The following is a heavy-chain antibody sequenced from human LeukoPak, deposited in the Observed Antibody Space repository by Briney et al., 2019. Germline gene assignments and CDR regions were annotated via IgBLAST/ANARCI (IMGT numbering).Heavy chain of an antibody. CDR2: TSAYNGNT. Sequence: GASVKVSCKASGYTFTSYGISWVRQAPGQGLEWMGWTSAYNGNTNYAQKPQGRVTMTTDTSTSTAYMELRSLRSDDTAVYYCARVLEGILTGYRNFDYWGQGTLVTVSS. CDR1: GYTFTSYG. V-gene: IGHV1-18*04. D-gene: IGHD3-9*01. CDR3: ARVLEGILTGYRNFDY. J-gene: IGHJ4*02.